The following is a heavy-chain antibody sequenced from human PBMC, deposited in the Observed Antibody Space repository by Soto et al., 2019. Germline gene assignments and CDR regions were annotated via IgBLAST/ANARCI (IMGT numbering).Heavy chain of an antibody. J-gene: IGHJ3*02. V-gene: IGHV1-69*13. CDR3: ARDWEYHYGDYVNDAFDI. Sequence: ASVKVSCKASGGTFSSYAISWVRQAPGQGLEWMGGIIPIFGTANYAQKFQGRVTITADESTSTAYMELSSLRSEDTAVYYCARDWEYHYGDYVNDAFDIWGQGTMVTVSS. D-gene: IGHD4-17*01. CDR1: GGTFSSYA. CDR2: IIPIFGTA.